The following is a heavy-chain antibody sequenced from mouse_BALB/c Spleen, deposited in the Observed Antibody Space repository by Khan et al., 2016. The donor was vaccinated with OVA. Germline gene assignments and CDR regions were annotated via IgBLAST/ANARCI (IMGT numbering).Heavy chain of an antibody. CDR2: IYPGSGNT. CDR1: GYTFTDYY. CDR3: ARRNYFGYTFAY. D-gene: IGHD1-2*01. J-gene: IGHJ3*01. Sequence: QVQLQQPGAELARPGASVKLSCKASGYTFTDYYINWVKQRTGQGLEWIGEIYPGSGNTYYNEKFKDKATLTADKSSTTAYMQLSSLTSEDSAVYFWARRNYFGYTFAYWGQGTLVTVSA. V-gene: IGHV1-77*01.